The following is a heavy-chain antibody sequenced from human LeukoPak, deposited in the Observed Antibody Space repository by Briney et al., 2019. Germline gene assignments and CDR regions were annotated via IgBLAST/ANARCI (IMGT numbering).Heavy chain of an antibody. D-gene: IGHD2-15*01. V-gene: IGHV3-64D*09. J-gene: IGHJ6*02. Sequence: PGGSLRLSCAASGFTFSNAWMSWVRQAPGKGLEYVSAISDSGGSTYYADSVKGRFTNSRDNSKNTLYLQMSSLRAEDTAVYFCVRGYSFGPYGMDVWGQGTTVTVSS. CDR1: GFTFSNAW. CDR2: ISDSGGST. CDR3: VRGYSFGPYGMDV.